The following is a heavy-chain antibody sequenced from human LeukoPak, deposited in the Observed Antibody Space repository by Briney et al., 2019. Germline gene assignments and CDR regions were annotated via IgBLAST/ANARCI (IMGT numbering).Heavy chain of an antibody. CDR1: GYTFTGYY. D-gene: IGHD4-17*01. CDR2: INPNSGGT. J-gene: IGHJ5*02. V-gene: IGHV1-2*02. Sequence: ASVKVSCKASGYTFTGYYMHWVRQAPGQGLEWMGWINPNSGGTNYAQKFQGRVTMTRDTSIGTAYMELSRPRSDDTAVYYCARVPGGDSNWFDPWGQGTQVTVSS. CDR3: ARVPGGDSNWFDP.